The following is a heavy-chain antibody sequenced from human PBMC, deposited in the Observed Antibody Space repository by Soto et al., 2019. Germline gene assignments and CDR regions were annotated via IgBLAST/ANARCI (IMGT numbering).Heavy chain of an antibody. CDR3: AKPKAVGVAHMDV. Sequence: KPGRSLRLSCAASGFTFTSYTLNWVRQAPGKGLEWVSSVSVSSGYIYYADSSKGLSTISRDNAKNSLFLQMNSLRAEDTAVYYCAKPKAVGVAHMDVWAQGTRVTVSS. J-gene: IGHJ6*02. D-gene: IGHD6-19*01. CDR2: VSVSSGYI. CDR1: GFTFTSYT. V-gene: IGHV3-21*01.